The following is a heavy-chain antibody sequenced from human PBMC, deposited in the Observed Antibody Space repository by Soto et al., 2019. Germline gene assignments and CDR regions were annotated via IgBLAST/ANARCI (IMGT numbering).Heavy chain of an antibody. CDR3: ARQLPYGSGSYYIGWFDP. D-gene: IGHD3-10*01. J-gene: IGHJ5*02. CDR1: GYTFTSYY. CDR2: INPSGGST. Sequence: ASVKVSCKASGYTFTSYYMHWVRQAPGQGLEWVGIINPSGGSTTYAQKFQGRVTMTRDTSTSTVYMELSSLRSEDTAVYYCARQLPYGSGSYYIGWFDPWGQGTLVTVSS. V-gene: IGHV1-46*01.